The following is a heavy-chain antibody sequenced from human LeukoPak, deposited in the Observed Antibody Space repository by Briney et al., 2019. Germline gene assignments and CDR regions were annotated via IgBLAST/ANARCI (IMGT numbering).Heavy chain of an antibody. J-gene: IGHJ6*02. V-gene: IGHV4-30-4*01. CDR2: IYYSGST. CDR1: GGSISSGDYY. Sequence: SQTLSLTCTVSGGSISSGDYYWSWLRQPPGKGLEWIGYIYYSGSTYYNPSLKRRATISVDTSKNQFSMKLSSVTAEHTAVYYCARDSPPYSSGWALGDYYYYGMDVWGQGTTVTVSS. D-gene: IGHD6-19*01. CDR3: ARDSPPYSSGWALGDYYYYGMDV.